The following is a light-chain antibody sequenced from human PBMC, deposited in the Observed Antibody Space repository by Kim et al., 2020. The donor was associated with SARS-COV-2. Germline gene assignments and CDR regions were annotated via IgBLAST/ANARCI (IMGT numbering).Light chain of an antibody. CDR1: QGIGTT. CDR2: DAS. Sequence: VGDRYTITSGESQGIGTTLAWDHKRPGKPPKVLIYDASSLESGVPARFSGSGAGTDFTLTISSLQPVDFATYYCQQFSNFEGTFGGGTKVYIK. J-gene: IGKJ4*01. CDR3: QQFSNFEGT. V-gene: IGKV1D-13*01.